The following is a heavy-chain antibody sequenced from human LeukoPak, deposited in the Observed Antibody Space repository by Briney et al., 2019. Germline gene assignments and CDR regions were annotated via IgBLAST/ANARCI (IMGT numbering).Heavy chain of an antibody. CDR3: ARDGSWGTISGDDY. CDR2: MNPNSGNT. V-gene: IGHV1-8*03. J-gene: IGHJ4*02. Sequence: ASVKVSCKASGYTFTSYDINWVRQATGQGLEWMGWMNPNSGNTGYAQKFQGRVTITRNTSISTAYMELSSLRSEDTAVYYCARDGSWGTISGDDYWGQGTLVTVSS. CDR1: GYTFTSYD. D-gene: IGHD5-12*01.